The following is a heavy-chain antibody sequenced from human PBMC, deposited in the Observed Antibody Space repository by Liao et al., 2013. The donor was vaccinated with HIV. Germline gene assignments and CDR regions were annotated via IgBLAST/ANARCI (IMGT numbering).Heavy chain of an antibody. CDR3: ARDGQLGDY. V-gene: IGHV4-4*07. Sequence: QVQLQESGPGLVKPSETLTLTCTVSGDSISGYSWSWIRQPAGKGLTWIGRMYSSGSTNYSPSLKSRVSLSVDSSKNQFSLKLTSMTAADTALYYCARDGQLGDYWGQGTLVTVSS. J-gene: IGHJ4*02. CDR2: MYSSGST. D-gene: IGHD6-13*01. CDR1: GDSISGYS.